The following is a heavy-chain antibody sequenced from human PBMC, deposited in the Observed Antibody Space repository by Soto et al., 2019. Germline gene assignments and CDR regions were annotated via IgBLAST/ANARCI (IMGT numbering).Heavy chain of an antibody. V-gene: IGHV3-33*01. J-gene: IGHJ4*02. Sequence: QVQLVESGGGVVQPGRSLRLSCAASGFIFSSYGMHWVRQAPGKGLEWVAIIWYNGDNKYYADSVKGRFIISRDNSKNTLYLQMNSLRVDDTAAYYCASDTFYYGSGSYPEDWGQGTLVTVSS. CDR3: ASDTFYYGSGSYPED. D-gene: IGHD3-10*01. CDR1: GFIFSSYG. CDR2: IWYNGDNK.